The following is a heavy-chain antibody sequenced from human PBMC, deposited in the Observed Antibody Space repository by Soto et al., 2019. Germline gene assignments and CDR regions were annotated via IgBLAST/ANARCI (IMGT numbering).Heavy chain of an antibody. CDR2: IITIFGTV. Sequence: QVQLVQSGAEVKKPGSSVKVSCKASGGTFSSYAISWVRQAPGKGLEWMGGIITIFGTVNYAQKFQGRVTITADESTSTAYMELSSMRSEDTAVYYCASGEEYSSSAGLGGAFHIWGQGTMVTVSS. D-gene: IGHD6-6*01. V-gene: IGHV1-69*01. CDR1: GGTFSSYA. J-gene: IGHJ3*02. CDR3: ASGEEYSSSAGLGGAFHI.